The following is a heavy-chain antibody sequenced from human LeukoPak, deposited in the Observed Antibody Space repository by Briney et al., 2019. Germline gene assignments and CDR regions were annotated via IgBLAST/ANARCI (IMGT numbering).Heavy chain of an antibody. J-gene: IGHJ4*02. Sequence: GGSLRLSCAASGFTFSSNFMSWVRQAPGKGLEWVSVIYSGGRTDYADSVKDRFTISRDNSRNMLYLQMNSLRPEDTAVYYCAREDTPMLWNYWGQGTLVTVSS. CDR1: GFTFSSNF. D-gene: IGHD5-18*01. CDR2: IYSGGRT. CDR3: AREDTPMLWNY. V-gene: IGHV3-66*01.